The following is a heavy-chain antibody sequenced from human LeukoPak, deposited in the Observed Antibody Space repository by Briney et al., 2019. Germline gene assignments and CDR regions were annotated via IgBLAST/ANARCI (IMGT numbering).Heavy chain of an antibody. J-gene: IGHJ4*02. CDR1: GYTFTGYY. Sequence: ASVKVSCKASGYTFTGYYMHWVRQAPGQGLEWMGWINPNSGGTNYAQTFQGRVTMTRDTSISTAYMELSRLRSDDTAVYYCASVVSGSWGQGTLVTVSS. D-gene: IGHD5/OR15-5a*01. CDR2: INPNSGGT. CDR3: ASVVSGS. V-gene: IGHV1-2*02.